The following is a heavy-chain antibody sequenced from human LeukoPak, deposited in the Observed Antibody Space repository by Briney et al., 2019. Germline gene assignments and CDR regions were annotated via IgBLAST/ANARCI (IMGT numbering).Heavy chain of an antibody. CDR2: MKPDASHI. V-gene: IGHV3-7*01. CDR3: VRDSRTYGYF. J-gene: IGHJ4*02. CDR1: GSSFSNFW. Sequence: GGSLRLSCAASGSSFSNFWMAWVRQRPGEGLEWVANMKPDASHISYVDSVEGRFTISRDNAKNSLYLQMDSLRAEDTAVYYCVRDSRTYGYFWGRGTLVTVSS. D-gene: IGHD3-10*01.